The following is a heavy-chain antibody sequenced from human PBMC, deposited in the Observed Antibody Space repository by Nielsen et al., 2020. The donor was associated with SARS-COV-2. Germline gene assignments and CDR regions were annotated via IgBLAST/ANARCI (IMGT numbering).Heavy chain of an antibody. CDR1: GFTFDDYA. D-gene: IGHD2-15*01. Sequence: SLKTSCAASGFTFDDYAMHWVRQAPGKGLEWVSGISWNSGSIGYADSVKGRFTISRDNAKNSLYLQMNSLRAEDTAVYYCAREDIVVVVAATPYYYYGMDVWGQGTTVTVSS. V-gene: IGHV3-9*01. CDR3: AREDIVVVVAATPYYYYGMDV. J-gene: IGHJ6*02. CDR2: ISWNSGSI.